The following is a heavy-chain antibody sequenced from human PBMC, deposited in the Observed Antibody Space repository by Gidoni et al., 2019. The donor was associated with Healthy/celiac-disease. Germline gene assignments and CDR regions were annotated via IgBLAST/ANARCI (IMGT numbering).Heavy chain of an antibody. Sequence: QVQLVESGGGLVKPGGSLRLSCAASGFPFSDYYMTWIRQAPGKGLEWVSYISSSGSTIYYADAVKGRFTISRDNAKNSLYLQMNSLRAEDTAVYYCAREAMGHYLTGSGSYSEGWFDPWGQGTLVTVSS. CDR2: ISSSGSTI. CDR3: AREAMGHYLTGSGSYSEGWFDP. J-gene: IGHJ5*02. V-gene: IGHV3-11*01. CDR1: GFPFSDYY. D-gene: IGHD1-26*01.